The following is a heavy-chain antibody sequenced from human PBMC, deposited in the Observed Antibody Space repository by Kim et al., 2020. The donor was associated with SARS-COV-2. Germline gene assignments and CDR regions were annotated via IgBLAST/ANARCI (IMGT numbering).Heavy chain of an antibody. D-gene: IGHD2-2*02. Sequence: GGSLRLSCAASGFTFSDYYMSWIRQAPGKGLEWVSYISSSGSTIYYADSVKGRFTISRDNAKNSLYLQMNSLRAEDTAVYYWARDVVVPAAIYYYYGMDVWGQGTPITVSS. CDR2: ISSSGSTI. CDR1: GFTFSDYY. J-gene: IGHJ6*02. V-gene: IGHV3-11*01. CDR3: ARDVVVPAAIYYYYGMDV.